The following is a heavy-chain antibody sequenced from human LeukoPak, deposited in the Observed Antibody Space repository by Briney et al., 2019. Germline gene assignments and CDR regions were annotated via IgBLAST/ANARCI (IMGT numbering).Heavy chain of an antibody. J-gene: IGHJ3*02. CDR3: ARESGSYFHDAFDT. V-gene: IGHV1-2*02. D-gene: IGHD1-26*01. Sequence: ASVKVSCKASGYTFTGYYMYWVRQAPGQGLEWMGWINPDSGGTKYAQKFQGRVTMTWDTSISTAHMELSRLRSDDTAVYYCARESGSYFHDAFDTWGQGTMVTVSS. CDR2: INPDSGGT. CDR1: GYTFTGYY.